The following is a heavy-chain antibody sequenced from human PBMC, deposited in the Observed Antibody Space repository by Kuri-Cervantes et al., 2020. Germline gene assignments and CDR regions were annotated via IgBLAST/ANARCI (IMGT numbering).Heavy chain of an antibody. CDR2: IYYSGST. CDR3: ARDLGGYEGDALDI. V-gene: IGHV4-59*01. CDR1: GGSISSYY. Sequence: SETLSLTCTVSGGSISSYYWSWIRQPPGKGLEWIGYIYYSGSTNYNPSLKSRVTISVDTSKNQFSLKLSSVTAADTAVYYCARDLGGYEGDALDIWGQGTMVTVSS. D-gene: IGHD5-12*01. J-gene: IGHJ3*02.